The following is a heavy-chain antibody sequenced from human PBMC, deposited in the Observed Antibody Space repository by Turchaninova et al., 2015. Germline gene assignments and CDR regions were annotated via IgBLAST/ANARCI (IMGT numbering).Heavy chain of an antibody. D-gene: IGHD5-12*01. CDR3: AREQWLRDQPLFDY. V-gene: IGHV4-34*02. CDR1: GESFSGHS. CDR2: INHGGNT. Sequence: QVQLQQWGAGLLKPSETLSLTCAVYGESFSGHSWSWIRQSPGQGLEWFGKINHGGNTNYTQSFKSRVTISVDTAKSKFSRRLISVTAADTAVYYCAREQWLRDQPLFDYWGQGTLVTVSS. J-gene: IGHJ4*02.